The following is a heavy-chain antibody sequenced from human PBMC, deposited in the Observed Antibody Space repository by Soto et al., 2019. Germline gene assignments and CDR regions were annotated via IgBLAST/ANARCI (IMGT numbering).Heavy chain of an antibody. D-gene: IGHD2-21*01. CDR3: AKSDYTIPTLDN. Sequence: PGGSLRLSCSASGFTFSIYGIHWVRQAPGKGLDCVAVISYDGSGIEYADSVKGRFTISRDNSRNMVWLQMNSLRTEDTALYYCAKSDYTIPTLDNWSQGALVTVAS. V-gene: IGHV3-30*18. J-gene: IGHJ4*02. CDR2: ISYDGSGI. CDR1: GFTFSIYG.